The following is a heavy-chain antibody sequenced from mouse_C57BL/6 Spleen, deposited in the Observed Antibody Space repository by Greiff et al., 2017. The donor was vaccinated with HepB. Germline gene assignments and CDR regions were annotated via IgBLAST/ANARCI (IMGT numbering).Heavy chain of an antibody. CDR3: AREARLRNFDY. D-gene: IGHD1-1*01. CDR1: GYTFTSYW. Sequence: VQLQQPGAELVKPGASVKLSCKASGYTFTSYWMHWVKQRPGQGLEWIGMIHPNSGSTNYNEKFKSKATLTVDKSSSTAYMQLSSLTSEDSAVYYCAREARLRNFDYWGQGTTLTVSS. V-gene: IGHV1-64*01. CDR2: IHPNSGST. J-gene: IGHJ2*01.